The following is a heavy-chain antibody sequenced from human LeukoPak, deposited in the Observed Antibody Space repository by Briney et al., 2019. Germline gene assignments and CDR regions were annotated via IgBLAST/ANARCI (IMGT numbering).Heavy chain of an antibody. J-gene: IGHJ4*02. D-gene: IGHD6-19*01. CDR3: ARGDSSGYYYFDY. CDR1: GFTFSSYS. Sequence: GGSLRLSCAASGFTFSSYSMNWVRQAPGKGLEWVSVIYSGGNTYYADSVKGRFTISRDNSKNTLYLQMNSLRAEDTAVYYCARGDSSGYYYFDYWGQGTLVTVSS. CDR2: IYSGGNT. V-gene: IGHV3-53*01.